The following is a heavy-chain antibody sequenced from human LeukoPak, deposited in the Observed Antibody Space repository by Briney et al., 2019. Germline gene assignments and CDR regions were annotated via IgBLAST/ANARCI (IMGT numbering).Heavy chain of an antibody. CDR2: IFYSGST. CDR3: ARHGSYYGSGSYYG. V-gene: IGHV4-39*01. D-gene: IGHD3-10*01. J-gene: IGHJ4*02. CDR1: GGSISTSNYY. Sequence: SETLSLTCTVSGGSISTSNYYWGWIRQPPGKGLEWVGNIFYSGSTYYSPSLRRRVTISLDTSKNQFSLKLSSVTAADTAVYYCARHGSYYGSGSYYGWGQGTLVTVSS.